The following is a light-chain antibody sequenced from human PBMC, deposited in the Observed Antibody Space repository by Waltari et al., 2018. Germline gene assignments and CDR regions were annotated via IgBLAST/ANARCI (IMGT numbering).Light chain of an antibody. Sequence: QSVLTQPPSVSRAPGQRVTISSTGSSSNTGAGYDVHRYRHFPGTAPKLLISGNTNRPSGVPDQFSGSKSATSASLSITGLQAEDEPDYYCQSHDSSLSGWVFGGGTKVTVL. CDR3: QSHDSSLSGWV. CDR2: GNT. V-gene: IGLV1-40*01. J-gene: IGLJ3*02. CDR1: SSNTGAGYD.